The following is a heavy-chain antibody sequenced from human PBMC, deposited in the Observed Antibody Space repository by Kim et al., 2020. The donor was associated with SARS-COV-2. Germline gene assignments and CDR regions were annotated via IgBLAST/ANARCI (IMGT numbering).Heavy chain of an antibody. D-gene: IGHD6-19*01. CDR1: GYPFTGFY. V-gene: IGHV1-2*06. CDR2: IDPNSGGT. Sequence: ASVKVSCKASGYPFTGFYIHWVRQAPGQGLEWMGRIDPNSGGTKYAQKFQGRVTLTSDTSITTAYMDLSRLRSDDTAVYYCARDPRPLIPLAGSDYWGQGTLVTVSS. J-gene: IGHJ4*02. CDR3: ARDPRPLIPLAGSDY.